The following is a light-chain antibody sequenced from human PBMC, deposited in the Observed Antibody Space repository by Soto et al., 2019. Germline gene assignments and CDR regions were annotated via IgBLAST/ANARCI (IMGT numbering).Light chain of an antibody. V-gene: IGLV1-47*01. Sequence: QAVVTQPPSASGTPGQRVTLSCSGSSSNIGSTYVYCYQQLPGTAPKLLIYRNNQRPSGVPDRFSGSKSGTSASLAISGLRSEDEADYYCAAWDDSLSGHVVFGGGTKVTVL. CDR3: AAWDDSLSGHVV. J-gene: IGLJ2*01. CDR1: SSNIGSTY. CDR2: RNN.